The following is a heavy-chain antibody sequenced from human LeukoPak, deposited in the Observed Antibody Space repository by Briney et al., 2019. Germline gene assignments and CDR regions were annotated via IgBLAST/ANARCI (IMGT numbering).Heavy chain of an antibody. CDR1: GGSISSYY. Sequence: SETLSLTCTVSGGSISSYYWSWIRQPAGKGLEWIGRIYTSGSTNYNPSLKSRVTMSGDTSKNQFSLKLSSVTAADTAVYYCARSPYCSSTSCPFDYWGQGTLVTVSS. J-gene: IGHJ4*02. V-gene: IGHV4-4*07. CDR3: ARSPYCSSTSCPFDY. CDR2: IYTSGST. D-gene: IGHD2-2*01.